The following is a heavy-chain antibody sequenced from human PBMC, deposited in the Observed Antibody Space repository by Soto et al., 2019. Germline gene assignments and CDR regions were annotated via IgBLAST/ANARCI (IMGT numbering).Heavy chain of an antibody. Sequence: QVQLVQSGAEVKKPGASVKVSCKASGHTFTGHHMHWVRQAPGQGLEWMGYIDLDSLNTRYAQKFQGRVTTTRDTSITTAYMELSGLRSDDTAVYYCGLEPTGTGGFDYWGQGTLVTVSS. V-gene: IGHV1-2*02. CDR2: IDLDSLNT. CDR3: GLEPTGTGGFDY. CDR1: GHTFTGHH. D-gene: IGHD7-27*01. J-gene: IGHJ4*02.